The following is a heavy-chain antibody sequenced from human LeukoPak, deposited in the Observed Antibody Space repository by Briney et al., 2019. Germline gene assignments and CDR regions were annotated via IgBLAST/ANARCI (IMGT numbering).Heavy chain of an antibody. V-gene: IGHV4-59*11. CDR1: GGSISSHY. CDR2: IYYSGST. CDR3: ARERPTVECDY. D-gene: IGHD4-23*01. Sequence: SETLSLTCTVSGGSISSHYWSWIRQPPGKGLEWIGYIYYSGSTNYNPSLKSRVTISVDTSKNQFSLKLSSVTAADTAVYYCARERPTVECDYWGQGTLVTVSS. J-gene: IGHJ4*02.